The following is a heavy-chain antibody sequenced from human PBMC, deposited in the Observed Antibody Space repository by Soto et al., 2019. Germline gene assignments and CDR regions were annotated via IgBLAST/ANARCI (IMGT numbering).Heavy chain of an antibody. CDR3: GRGGSGIYGMDI. V-gene: IGHV3-74*01. CDR2: IIRDGSST. CDR1: GFTFSSYW. D-gene: IGHD6-13*01. J-gene: IGHJ6*02. Sequence: HPGGSLRLSCAASGFTFSSYWMHWVRQAPGKGLVWISRIIRDGSSTNYADSVKGRFTISRDNAKNTLYLEINSLRADDTAVYFCGRGGSGIYGMDIWGQGTTVTVSS.